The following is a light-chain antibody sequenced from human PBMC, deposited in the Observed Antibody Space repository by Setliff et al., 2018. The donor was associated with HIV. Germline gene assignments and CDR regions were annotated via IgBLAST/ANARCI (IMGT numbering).Light chain of an antibody. V-gene: IGLV2-14*03. CDR3: SSYTSSTPLYV. J-gene: IGLJ1*01. CDR2: DDS. CDR1: SSDVGGYNY. Sequence: QSALTQPASVSGSPGQSITISCTGTSSDVGGYNYVSWYQQHPGKAPKLIIYDDSKRPSGVSNRFSGSKTGNTASLTISGLQAEDEADYYCSSYTSSTPLYVFGTGTKVTVL.